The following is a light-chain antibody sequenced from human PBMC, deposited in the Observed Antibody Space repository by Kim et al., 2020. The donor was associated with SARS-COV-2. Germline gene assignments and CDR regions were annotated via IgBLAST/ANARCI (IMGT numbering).Light chain of an antibody. CDR2: SNN. Sequence: GQRATITCYGRRSNIVSNPVNWYQQLPRTAPNILICSNNKRPSGVPDRFSGSKSGTSASLAISGLQSEDEADYSCAAWDDSLNGWVFGGGTQLTVL. CDR1: RSNIVSNP. V-gene: IGLV1-44*01. CDR3: AAWDDSLNGWV. J-gene: IGLJ3*02.